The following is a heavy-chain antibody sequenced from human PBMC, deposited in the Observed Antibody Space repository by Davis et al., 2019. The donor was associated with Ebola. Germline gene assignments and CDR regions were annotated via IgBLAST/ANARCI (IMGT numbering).Heavy chain of an antibody. Sequence: PGGSLRLSCAASGFTFSSYGMHWVRQAPGKGLEWVAVIWYDGSNKYYADSVKGRFTISRDNSKNTLYLQMNSLRADDTAVYYCAAALAVTGHLYFDYWGQGTLVTVSS. J-gene: IGHJ4*02. CDR1: GFTFSSYG. V-gene: IGHV3-33*08. D-gene: IGHD6-19*01. CDR3: AAALAVTGHLYFDY. CDR2: IWYDGSNK.